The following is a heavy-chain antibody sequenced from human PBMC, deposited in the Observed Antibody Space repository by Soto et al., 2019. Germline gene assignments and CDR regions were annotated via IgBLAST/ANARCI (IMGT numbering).Heavy chain of an antibody. Sequence: SSETLSLTCTVSGGSISSSTYYWGWIRQPPGKGLEWIGSIYFRGSTYYNQSLKSRVTVSVDTSKKQFSLKLTSVTAADTVVFYCAREILTGYYPAGWFDPWGQGTLVTVSS. D-gene: IGHD3-9*01. CDR2: IYFRGST. J-gene: IGHJ5*02. V-gene: IGHV4-39*02. CDR3: AREILTGYYPAGWFDP. CDR1: GGSISSSTYY.